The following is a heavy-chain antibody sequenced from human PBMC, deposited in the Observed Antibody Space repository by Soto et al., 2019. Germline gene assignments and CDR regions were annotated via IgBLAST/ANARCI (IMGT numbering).Heavy chain of an antibody. V-gene: IGHV4-31*03. CDR2: IYYSGST. J-gene: IGHJ4*02. D-gene: IGHD6-19*01. CDR1: GGSISRGGYY. Sequence: QVQLQESGPGLVKPSQTLSLTCTVSGGSISRGGYYWNWIRQHPGKGLEWIGYIYYSGSTYYNPSLKSRVXLXVXXSKNQFSLKLSSVTAADTAVYYCAREGNLGSGVDYWGQGTLVTVSS. CDR3: AREGNLGSGVDY.